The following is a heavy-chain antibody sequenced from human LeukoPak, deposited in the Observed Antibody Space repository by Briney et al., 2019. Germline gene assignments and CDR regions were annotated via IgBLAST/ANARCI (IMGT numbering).Heavy chain of an antibody. CDR2: IKQDGSEK. CDR3: ATDREYYYGSGSFDY. J-gene: IGHJ4*02. D-gene: IGHD3-10*01. V-gene: IGHV3-7*02. CDR1: GFTFSNYW. Sequence: GGSLRLSCAASGFTFSNYWMSWVRKAPGKGPEWVASIKQDGSEKYYVDSVKGRFTISRDNAKKSLYLLMNSLRAEDTAVYYCATDREYYYGSGSFDYWGQGTLVTVSS.